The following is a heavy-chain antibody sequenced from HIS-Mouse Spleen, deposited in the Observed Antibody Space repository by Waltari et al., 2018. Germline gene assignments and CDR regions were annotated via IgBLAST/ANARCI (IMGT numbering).Heavy chain of an antibody. CDR1: GFSLSTSVMC. J-gene: IGHJ4*02. CDR3: ARIAEGYTSGWYAFDY. Sequence: QVTLRESGPALVKPTQTLTLTCTFSGFSLSTSVMCVSWIRQPRGKALEWLARIDWDDDKSYSTSLKTRLNISRDTSKNQVVLTMTNMDPLDTATYYCARIAEGYTSGWYAFDYWGQGTLVTVSS. V-gene: IGHV2-70*15. D-gene: IGHD6-19*01. CDR2: IDWDDDK.